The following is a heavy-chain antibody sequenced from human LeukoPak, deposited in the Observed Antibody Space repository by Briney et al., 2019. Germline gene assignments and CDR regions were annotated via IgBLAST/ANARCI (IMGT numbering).Heavy chain of an antibody. CDR1: GFSFSSYW. V-gene: IGHV3-7*01. D-gene: IGHD6-19*01. CDR2: IKQDGSEK. CDR3: ARGFRGWYAEGFDY. Sequence: GGSLRLSCAASGFSFSSYWMSWVRQAPGKGLEWVANIKQDGSEKYYVDSVRGRFTISRDNAKNSLYLQMNSLRAEDTAVYYCARGFRGWYAEGFDYWGQGTVVTVSS. J-gene: IGHJ4*02.